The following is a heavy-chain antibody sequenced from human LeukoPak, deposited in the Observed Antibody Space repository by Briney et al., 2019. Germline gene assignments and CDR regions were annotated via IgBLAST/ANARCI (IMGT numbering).Heavy chain of an antibody. CDR1: GGTFSSYA. CDR3: ASSYRVVVPAYYYYYMDV. J-gene: IGHJ6*03. D-gene: IGHD2-2*01. V-gene: IGHV1-69*05. CDR2: IIPIFGTA. Sequence: SVTVSCKASGGTFSSYAISWVRQAPGQGLEWMGGIIPIFGTANYAQKFQGRVTITTDESTSTAYMELSSLRSEDTAVYYCASSYRVVVPAYYYYYMDVWGKGTTVTVSS.